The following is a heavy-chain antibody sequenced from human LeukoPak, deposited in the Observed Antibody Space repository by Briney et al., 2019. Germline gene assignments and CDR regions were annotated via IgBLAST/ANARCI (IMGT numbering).Heavy chain of an antibody. V-gene: IGHV3-23*01. CDR2: ISGLGGSA. Sequence: PGGSLRLSCVASGFIFNNYAMNWVRQAPGKGLEWVSGISGLGGSAYYAASVKDRFIISRDNSGNTLFFQLTNLRVEDTAVYYCARRGGSSWSSFDYWGHGTLVTVSS. CDR3: ARRGGSSWSSFDY. D-gene: IGHD6-13*01. J-gene: IGHJ4*01. CDR1: GFIFNNYA.